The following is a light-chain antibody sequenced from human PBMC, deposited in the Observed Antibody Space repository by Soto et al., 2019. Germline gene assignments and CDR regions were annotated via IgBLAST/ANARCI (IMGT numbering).Light chain of an antibody. CDR2: DNN. J-gene: IGLJ2*01. CDR3: GTWDSSLSAVV. CDR1: SSNIGNNY. V-gene: IGLV1-51*01. Sequence: QSVLTQPPSVSAAPGQKVTISFSGSSSNIGNNYVSWYQHLPGTAPKLLIYDNNKRPSGIPDRFSGSKSGTSATLGITGLQTGDEADYYCGTWDSSLSAVVFGGGTQLTVL.